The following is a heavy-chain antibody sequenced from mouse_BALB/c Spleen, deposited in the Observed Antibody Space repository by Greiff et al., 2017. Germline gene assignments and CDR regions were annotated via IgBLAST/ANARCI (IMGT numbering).Heavy chain of an antibody. CDR2: IDPETGGT. Sequence: AQLQQSGAELVRPGASVTLSCKASGYTFTDYEMHWVKQTPVHGLEWIGAIDPETGGTAYNQKFKGKATLTADKSSSTAYMELRSLTSEDSAVYYCTNYGSSPWFAYWGQGTLVTVSA. D-gene: IGHD1-1*01. CDR1: GYTFTDYE. V-gene: IGHV1-15*01. CDR3: TNYGSSPWFAY. J-gene: IGHJ3*01.